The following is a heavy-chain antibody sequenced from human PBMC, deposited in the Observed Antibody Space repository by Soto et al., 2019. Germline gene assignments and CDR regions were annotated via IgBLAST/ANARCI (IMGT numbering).Heavy chain of an antibody. CDR2: IYYGGSS. Sequence: SETLSLTCSVSGGSISSYYWSWIRQPPGKGLEWIGYIYYGGSSNYKPSLKSRVTISVDPSKNQFSLKVNSVTAADTALYYCARGWNPTFFDFWGKGALVTVSS. D-gene: IGHD1-1*01. CDR1: GGSISSYY. V-gene: IGHV4-59*01. J-gene: IGHJ4*02. CDR3: ARGWNPTFFDF.